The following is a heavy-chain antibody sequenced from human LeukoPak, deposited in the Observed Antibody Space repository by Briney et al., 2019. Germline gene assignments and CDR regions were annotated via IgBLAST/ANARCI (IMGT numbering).Heavy chain of an antibody. D-gene: IGHD5-18*01. CDR3: ARGLRGYSYGTPFDY. CDR2: IYYSGST. Sequence: SQTLSLTCTVSGGSISSGDYYWSWIRQPPGKGLEWIGYIYYSGSTYYNPSLKSRVAISVDRSKNQFSLKLSSVTAADTAVYYCARGLRGYSYGTPFDYWGQGTLVTVSS. J-gene: IGHJ4*02. CDR1: GGSISSGDYY. V-gene: IGHV4-30-4*01.